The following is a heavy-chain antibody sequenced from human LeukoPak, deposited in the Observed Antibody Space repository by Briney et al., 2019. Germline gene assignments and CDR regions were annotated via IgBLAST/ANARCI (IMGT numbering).Heavy chain of an antibody. Sequence: GGTLRLSCAASGFTFSSYGMSWVRQAPGKGLEWVSAISGSGGFTYYADSVKGRFTISRDNSKNTLYLQMNSLRAEDTAVYYCAKDGGSSSWLPDDYWGQGTLVTVSS. J-gene: IGHJ4*02. CDR3: AKDGGSSSWLPDDY. CDR1: GFTFSSYG. D-gene: IGHD6-13*01. V-gene: IGHV3-23*01. CDR2: ISGSGGFT.